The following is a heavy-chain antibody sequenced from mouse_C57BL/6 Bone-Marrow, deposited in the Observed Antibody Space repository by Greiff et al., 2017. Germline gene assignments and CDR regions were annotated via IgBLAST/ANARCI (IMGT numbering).Heavy chain of an antibody. V-gene: IGHV5-6*01. CDR2: ISSGGSST. J-gene: IGHJ2*01. CDR3: ARDSSPVYVDY. CDR1: GFTFSSYG. D-gene: IGHD1-1*01. Sequence: EVMLVESGGDLVKPGGSLKLSCAASGFTFSSYGMSWVRQTPDKGLEWVATISSGGSSTYYPDSVKGRITISSDNTKNTLYLQMSSLQSEDTAMYYCARDSSPVYVDYWGQGTTLTVSS.